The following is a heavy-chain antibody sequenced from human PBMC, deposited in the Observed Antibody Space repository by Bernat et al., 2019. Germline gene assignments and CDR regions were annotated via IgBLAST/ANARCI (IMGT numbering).Heavy chain of an antibody. V-gene: IGHV3-33*01. CDR2: IWYDGSNK. D-gene: IGHD3-3*01. J-gene: IGHJ6*04. CDR1: GFTFSSYG. CDR3: ARDKASTTFWSGYQSRLWMDV. Sequence: QVQLVESGGGVVQPGRSLRLSCAASGFTFSSYGMHWVRQAPGKGLEWVAVIWYDGSNKYYADSVKGRFTISRDNSKNTLYLQMNSLRAEDTAVYYCARDKASTTFWSGYQSRLWMDVWGKGTTVTVSS.